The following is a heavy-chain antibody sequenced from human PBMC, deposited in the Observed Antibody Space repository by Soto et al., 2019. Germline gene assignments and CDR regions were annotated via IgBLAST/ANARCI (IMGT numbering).Heavy chain of an antibody. CDR1: GYSFTSYW. J-gene: IGHJ3*02. CDR3: ARTMPITMVRGVMKVAFDT. CDR2: IYPGDSDT. D-gene: IGHD3-10*01. Sequence: LGESLKISCKGSGYSFTSYWIGWVRQMPGKGLEWMGIIYPGDSDTRYSPSFQGQVTISADKSISTAYLQWSSLKASDTAMYYCARTMPITMVRGVMKVAFDTWGQGTMVTVSS. V-gene: IGHV5-51*01.